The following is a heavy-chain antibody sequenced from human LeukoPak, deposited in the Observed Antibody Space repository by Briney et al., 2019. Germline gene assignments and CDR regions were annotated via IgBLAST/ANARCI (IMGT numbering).Heavy chain of an antibody. V-gene: IGHV1-18*01. J-gene: IGHJ4*02. Sequence: ASVKVSCKASGYTLTTYGISWVRQAPGQGLEWMGWISAHNGNTNYAQKLQGRVTMTTDTSTSTAYMELRSLRSDDTAVYYCARVVMSAWTAFDYWGQGTLVTVSS. CDR3: ARVVMSAWTAFDY. D-gene: IGHD3/OR15-3a*01. CDR1: GYTLTTYG. CDR2: ISAHNGNT.